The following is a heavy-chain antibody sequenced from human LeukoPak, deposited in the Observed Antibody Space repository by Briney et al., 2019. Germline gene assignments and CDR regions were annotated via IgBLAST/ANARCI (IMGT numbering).Heavy chain of an antibody. CDR2: IYYSGST. J-gene: IGHJ4*02. D-gene: IGHD3-10*01. CDR3: ARVKGVVARFDY. Sequence: SETLSLTCTVSGGSISSYYWSWIRQPPGKGLEWIGYIYYSGSTNYNPSLKSRVTISVDTSKNQFSLKLSSVTAADTALYYCARVKGVVARFDYWGRGTLVTVSS. V-gene: IGHV4-59*01. CDR1: GGSISSYY.